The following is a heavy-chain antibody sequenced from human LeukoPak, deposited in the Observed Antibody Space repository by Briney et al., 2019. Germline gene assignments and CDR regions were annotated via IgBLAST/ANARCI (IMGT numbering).Heavy chain of an antibody. CDR2: ISAYNGDT. J-gene: IGHJ5*02. V-gene: IGHV1-18*01. CDR3: ARPVTSHLRFDP. D-gene: IGHD4-17*01. Sequence: ASVKVSCKASGYTFTSYGFSWVRQAPGQGLEWMGWISAYNGDTSYAQKFQGRVTMTTDTSTSTVYMELRSLRSDDTAVYYCARPVTSHLRFDPWGQGTLVTVSS. CDR1: GYTFTSYG.